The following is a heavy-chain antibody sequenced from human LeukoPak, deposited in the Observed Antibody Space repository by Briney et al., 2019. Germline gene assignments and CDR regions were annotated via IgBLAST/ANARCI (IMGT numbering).Heavy chain of an antibody. CDR2: ISYNGGNK. CDR1: GFTFSSYA. J-gene: IGHJ6*02. V-gene: IGHV3-30-3*01. Sequence: PGRSLRLSCAASGFTFSSYAIHWVRQAPGKGLEWVAVISYNGGNKYYADSVKGRFTISRDNSKNTLYLQMNSLRPEDTAVYYCARDLSEGYYYYYGLDVWGQGTTATVSS. CDR3: ARDLSEGYYYYYGLDV.